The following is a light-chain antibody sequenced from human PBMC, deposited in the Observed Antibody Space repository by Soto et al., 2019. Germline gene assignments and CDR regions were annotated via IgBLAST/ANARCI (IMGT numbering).Light chain of an antibody. Sequence: QSVLTQPPSVSAAPGQTVTISCSGSSFNIGSNYVSWFQHLPGTAPKLLIYENNNRPPGIPDRFSGSKSGTSATLGITGLQTGDEADYYCGTWDSSLSAGVFGGGTKLTVL. J-gene: IGLJ3*02. CDR3: GTWDSSLSAGV. V-gene: IGLV1-51*02. CDR1: SFNIGSNY. CDR2: ENN.